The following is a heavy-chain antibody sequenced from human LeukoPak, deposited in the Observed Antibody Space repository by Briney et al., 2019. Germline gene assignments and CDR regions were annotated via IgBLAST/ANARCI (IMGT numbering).Heavy chain of an antibody. V-gene: IGHV3-30*18. CDR3: AKDRGWYYGSGSYYYYYGTDV. CDR2: ISYDGSNK. J-gene: IGHJ6*02. Sequence: GRSLRLSCAASGFTFSSYGMHWVRQAPGKGLEWVAVISYDGSNKYYADSVKGRFTISRDNSKNTLYLQMNSLRAEDTAVYYCAKDRGWYYGSGSYYYYYGTDVWGQGTTATVSS. CDR1: GFTFSSYG. D-gene: IGHD3-10*01.